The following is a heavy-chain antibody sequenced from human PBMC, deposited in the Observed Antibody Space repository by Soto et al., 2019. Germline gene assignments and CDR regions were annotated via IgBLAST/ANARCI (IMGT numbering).Heavy chain of an antibody. D-gene: IGHD6-13*01. CDR1: GYSFTSYW. CDR3: ARCNRCSSGYYYYYMDV. Sequence: GESLKISCKGSGYSFTSYWIGWVRQMPGKGLEWMGIIYPGDSDTRYSPSFQGQVTISADKSISTAYLQWSSLKASDTAMYYCARCNRCSSGYYYYYMDVWGKGTTVTVSS. J-gene: IGHJ6*03. CDR2: IYPGDSDT. V-gene: IGHV5-51*01.